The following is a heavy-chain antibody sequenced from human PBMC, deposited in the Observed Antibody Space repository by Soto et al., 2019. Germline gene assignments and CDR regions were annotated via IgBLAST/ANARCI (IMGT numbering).Heavy chain of an antibody. CDR1: GGSISGSY. Sequence: SLTCSVSGGSISGSYWSWIRQSPGKGLEWLGYVYYTGSTNYSPSLRSRVSISVDTSKNEFSLGLSSVTAADTAVYFCARSVAVPGAHIDYWGQGTQVTVSS. D-gene: IGHD6-19*01. CDR2: VYYTGST. CDR3: ARSVAVPGAHIDY. J-gene: IGHJ4*02. V-gene: IGHV4-59*01.